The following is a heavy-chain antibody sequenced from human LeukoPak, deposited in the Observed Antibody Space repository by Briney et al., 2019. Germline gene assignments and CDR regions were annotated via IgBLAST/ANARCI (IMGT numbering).Heavy chain of an antibody. D-gene: IGHD3-10*01. CDR3: ARVYRSGSFPGGMDV. CDR2: INWNGGST. CDR1: GFTFDDYG. Sequence: GGSLRLSCAASGFTFDDYGMSWVRQAPGKGLEWVSGINWNGGSTGYADSVKGRFTISRDNAKNSLYLQVNSLRAEDTALYYCARVYRSGSFPGGMDVWGKGTTVTVSS. J-gene: IGHJ6*04. V-gene: IGHV3-20*04.